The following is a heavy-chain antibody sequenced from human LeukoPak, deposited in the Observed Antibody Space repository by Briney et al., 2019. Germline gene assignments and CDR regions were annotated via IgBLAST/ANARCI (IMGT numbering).Heavy chain of an antibody. CDR1: GFTFSRYA. D-gene: IGHD5-18*01. CDR2: ISSNGGST. Sequence: PGGSLRLSCAASGFTFSRYAMHWVRQAPGKGLEYVSVISSNGGSTYYANSVKGRFTVSRDNSKDTLYLQMNSLRAEDTAVYYCAKSHGYSYGFDYWGQGTLVTVSS. J-gene: IGHJ4*02. V-gene: IGHV3-64*01. CDR3: AKSHGYSYGFDY.